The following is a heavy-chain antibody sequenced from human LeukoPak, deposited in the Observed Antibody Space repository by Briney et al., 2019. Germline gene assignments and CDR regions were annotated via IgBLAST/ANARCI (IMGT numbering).Heavy chain of an antibody. D-gene: IGHD2-21*02. CDR2: ISAYNGNT. V-gene: IGHV1-18*01. CDR3: ARDAEHCSGSDCPRWFDP. CDR1: GYTFTSYG. Sequence: ASVKVSCKASGYTFTSYGISWVRQAPGQGLEWMGWISAYNGNTNYAQKLQGRVTMTTDTSTSTAYMELRSLRSDDTAVYYCARDAEHCSGSDCPRWFDPWGQGTLVTVSS. J-gene: IGHJ5*02.